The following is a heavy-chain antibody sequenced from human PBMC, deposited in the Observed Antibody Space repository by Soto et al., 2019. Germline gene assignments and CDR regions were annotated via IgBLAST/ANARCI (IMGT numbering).Heavy chain of an antibody. Sequence: GASVKVSCKASGYTFTGYYMHWVRQAPGQGLEWMGWINPNSGGTNYAQKFQGRVTMTRDTSISTAYMELSRLRSDDTAVYYCARANDFWSGYYPYWGQGTLVTVSS. CDR2: INPNSGGT. D-gene: IGHD3-3*01. V-gene: IGHV1-2*02. CDR1: GYTFTGYY. CDR3: ARANDFWSGYYPY. J-gene: IGHJ4*02.